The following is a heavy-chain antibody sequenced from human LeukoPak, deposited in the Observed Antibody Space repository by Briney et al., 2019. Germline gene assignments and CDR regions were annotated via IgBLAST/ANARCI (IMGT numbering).Heavy chain of an antibody. CDR3: ARALLYYYDSSGYLDF. J-gene: IGHJ4*02. D-gene: IGHD3-22*01. CDR1: GFTVSSNY. V-gene: IGHV3-53*01. CDR2: IYSGGST. Sequence: PGGSLRLSCAASGFTVSSNYMSWVRQAPGKGLEWVSLIYSGGSTYYADSVRGRFTISRDNSKNTLYLQMNSLRAEDTAVYYCARALLYYYDSSGYLDFWGQGTLVTVSS.